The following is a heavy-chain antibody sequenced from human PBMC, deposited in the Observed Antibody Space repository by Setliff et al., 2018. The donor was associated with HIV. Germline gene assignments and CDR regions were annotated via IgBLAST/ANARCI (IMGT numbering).Heavy chain of an antibody. CDR3: ARERIGSYLFDS. D-gene: IGHD1-26*01. J-gene: IGHJ4*02. Sequence: SETLSLTCTVSGGSISSGGYFWTWVRQPPGKGLEWIGEIYHGGSANYNPSLKRRVTLSVDKSKNQFSLRLSSVTASDTAMYYCARERIGSYLFDSWGQGTLVTVSS. CDR2: IYHGGSA. CDR1: GGSISSGGYF. V-gene: IGHV4-39*07.